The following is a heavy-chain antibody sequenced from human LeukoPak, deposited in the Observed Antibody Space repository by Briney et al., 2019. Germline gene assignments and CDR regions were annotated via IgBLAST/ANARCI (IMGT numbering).Heavy chain of an antibody. CDR2: ISGSGGST. V-gene: IGHV3-23*01. Sequence: PGGSLRLSCAASGFTFSSYAMSWVRQAPGKGLEWVSAISGSGGSTYYADSVKGRFTISRDNSKNTLYLQVNSLRAEDTAVYYCARGWTYSSSFDYWGQGTLVTVSS. CDR1: GFTFSSYA. CDR3: ARGWTYSSSFDY. D-gene: IGHD6-6*01. J-gene: IGHJ4*02.